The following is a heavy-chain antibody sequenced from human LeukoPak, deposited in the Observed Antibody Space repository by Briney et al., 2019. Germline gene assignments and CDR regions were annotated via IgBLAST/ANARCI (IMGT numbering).Heavy chain of an antibody. CDR3: VRKFATGD. V-gene: IGHV3-74*01. CDR1: GYTFSSHL. J-gene: IGHJ4*02. Sequence: GGSLRLSCAASGYTFSSHLMHWVRQAQGTGLVWVSSVKSDGTATNYADSVKGRFTISRDNAKNTLYLQMNSLRVEDTAVYYCVRKFATGDWGQGTLVTVSS. D-gene: IGHD1-14*01. CDR2: VKSDGTAT.